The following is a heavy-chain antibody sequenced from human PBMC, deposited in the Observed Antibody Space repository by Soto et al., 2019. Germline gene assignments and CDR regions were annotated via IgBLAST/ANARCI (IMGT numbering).Heavy chain of an antibody. CDR3: VRDAGSLGY. V-gene: IGHV3-48*01. J-gene: IGHJ4*02. CDR2: ITSGSSTI. CDR1: GFTFNSYS. D-gene: IGHD3-10*01. Sequence: VQLVESGGGLVQPGGSLRLSCVVSGFTFNSYSMDWVRQAPGKGLEWVSYITSGSSTIHYADSVKGRFTISRDNAKNSVFLQMNSLRVEDTAVYYCVRDAGSLGYWGQGPLVTVSS.